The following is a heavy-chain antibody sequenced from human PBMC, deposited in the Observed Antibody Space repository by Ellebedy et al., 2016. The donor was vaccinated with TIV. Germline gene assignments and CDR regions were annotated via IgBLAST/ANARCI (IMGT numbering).Heavy chain of an antibody. V-gene: IGHV3-11*01. CDR2: ISSDGDTI. CDR3: ARMYFYDTSGDIGY. J-gene: IGHJ4*02. Sequence: GESLKISCAASGFTFSDYYMSWIRQAPGKGLEWISYISSDGDTIYYTDSVKGRFSLSRDNAKNSLYLQMDSLRVEDTAVYYCARMYFYDTSGDIGYWGQGTLVTVSS. CDR1: GFTFSDYY. D-gene: IGHD3-22*01.